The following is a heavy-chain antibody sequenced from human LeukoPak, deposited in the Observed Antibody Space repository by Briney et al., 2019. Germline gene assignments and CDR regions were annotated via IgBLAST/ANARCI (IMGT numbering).Heavy chain of an antibody. V-gene: IGHV1-2*02. D-gene: IGHD1-26*01. CDR1: GYTFTGYY. CDR3: ARGAWELLYYFDY. CDR2: INPNSGGT. J-gene: IGHJ4*02. Sequence: GASVKVSCKASGYTFTGYYMHWVRQAPGQGLEWMGWINPNSGGTNYAQKFQGRVTMSRDTSISTAYMELSRLRSDDTAVYYCARGAWELLYYFDYWGQGTLVTVSS.